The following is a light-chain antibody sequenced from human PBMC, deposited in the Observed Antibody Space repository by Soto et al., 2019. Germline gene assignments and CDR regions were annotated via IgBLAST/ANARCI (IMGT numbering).Light chain of an antibody. CDR1: SSNIGAGYD. Sequence: QAVVTQPPSVSGAPGQRVTISCTGSSSNIGAGYDVHWYQQLPGTAPKLLIYGNNNRPSGVPDRFSGSKSGTSASLAITGLQAEDEADYYCQSYDSSLSGVAFGGGTKVTVL. V-gene: IGLV1-40*01. CDR3: QSYDSSLSGVA. J-gene: IGLJ2*01. CDR2: GNN.